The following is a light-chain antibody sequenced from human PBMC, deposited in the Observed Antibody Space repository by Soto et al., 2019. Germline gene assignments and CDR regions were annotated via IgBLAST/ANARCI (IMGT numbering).Light chain of an antibody. Sequence: DIQMTQSPSTLSASVGDRVTITCRASQSISYWLAWYQQKPGKAPNLLIYKASSLESGVPSRFSGRTSGTEFTLTISSLQPDDVSTYYCQQYHSYPLTFGGGTKVEIK. V-gene: IGKV1-5*03. CDR2: KAS. J-gene: IGKJ4*01. CDR3: QQYHSYPLT. CDR1: QSISYW.